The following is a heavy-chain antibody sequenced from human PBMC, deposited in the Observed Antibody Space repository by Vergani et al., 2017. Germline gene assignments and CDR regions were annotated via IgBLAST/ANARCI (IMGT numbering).Heavy chain of an antibody. V-gene: IGHV1-2*02. J-gene: IGHJ4*02. CDR1: GGTFSSYT. CDR2: INPNSGGT. Sequence: QVQLVQSGAEVKKPGASVKVSCKASGGTFSSYTISWVRQAPGQGLEWMGWINPNSGGTNYAQKFQGRVTMTRDTSISTAYMELSRLRSDDTAVYYCARGAYGSGSYSVAWGQGTLVTVSS. CDR3: ARGAYGSGSYSVA. D-gene: IGHD3-10*01.